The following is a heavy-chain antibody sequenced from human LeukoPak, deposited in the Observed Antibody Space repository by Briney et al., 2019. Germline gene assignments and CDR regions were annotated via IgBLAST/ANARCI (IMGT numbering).Heavy chain of an antibody. J-gene: IGHJ5*02. D-gene: IGHD6-19*01. CDR2: IYYSGST. CDR1: GGSVSSGSYY. V-gene: IGHV4-61*01. CDR3: ARQWHALNWFDP. Sequence: SETLSLTSTVSGGSVSSGSYYWSWIRQPPGKGLEWIGYIYYSGSTNYNPSLKSRVTISVDTSKNQFSLKLSSVTAADTAVYYCARQWHALNWFDPWGQGTLVTVSS.